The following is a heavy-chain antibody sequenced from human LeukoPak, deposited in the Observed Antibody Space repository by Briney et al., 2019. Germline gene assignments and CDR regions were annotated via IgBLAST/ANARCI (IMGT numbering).Heavy chain of an antibody. CDR2: IYHSGST. CDR1: GGSISSSSYY. Sequence: PSETLSLTCTVSGGSISSSSYYWGWIRQPPGKGLEWIGSIYHSGSTYYNPSLKSRVTISVDTSKNQFSLKLSSVTAADTAVYYCARDPPGSSSNYYYYYMDVWGKGTTVTVSS. D-gene: IGHD6-6*01. CDR3: ARDPPGSSSNYYYYYMDV. J-gene: IGHJ6*03. V-gene: IGHV4-39*07.